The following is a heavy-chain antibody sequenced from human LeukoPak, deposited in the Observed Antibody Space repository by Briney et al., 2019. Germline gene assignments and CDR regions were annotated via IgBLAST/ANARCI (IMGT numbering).Heavy chain of an antibody. V-gene: IGHV3-23*01. CDR1: GFTFSSYA. Sequence: GGSLRLSCAASGFTFSSYAMSWVRQAPGKGLEWVSAISGSGGSTYYADSVKGRFTISRDNSKNTLYLQMNSLRAEDTAVYFCAKFSSRIAVAGIFDYWGQGTLVTVSS. D-gene: IGHD6-19*01. CDR2: ISGSGGST. CDR3: AKFSSRIAVAGIFDY. J-gene: IGHJ4*02.